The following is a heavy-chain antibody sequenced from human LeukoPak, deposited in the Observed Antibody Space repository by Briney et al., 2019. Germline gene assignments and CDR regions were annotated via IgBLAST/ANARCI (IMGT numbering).Heavy chain of an antibody. Sequence: ASVRVSCKASGYTFTTYAMNWVRQAPGQGLEWMGWIDIDTGHPTYAQGFTGRFVFSLDTSVTTTYLQISSLKADDTAVYYCARDGYGYDAFDFWGQGAMVTVSS. D-gene: IGHD4-17*01. CDR1: GYTFTTYA. CDR3: ARDGYGYDAFDF. J-gene: IGHJ3*01. CDR2: IDIDTGHP. V-gene: IGHV7-4-1*02.